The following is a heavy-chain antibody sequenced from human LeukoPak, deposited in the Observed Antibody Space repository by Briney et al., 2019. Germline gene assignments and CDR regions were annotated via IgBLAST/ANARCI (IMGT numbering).Heavy chain of an antibody. CDR2: IYYSGST. CDR3: ARERRGVAAATDRSFDY. D-gene: IGHD2-15*01. V-gene: IGHV4-59*01. CDR1: GGSISSYY. Sequence: SETLSLTCTVSGGSISSYYWNWIRQPPGKGLEWIGYIYYSGSTNYNPSLKSRVTISVDTSKNQFSLKSRSVTAADTAVYFCARERRGVAAATDRSFDYWGQGTLVTVSS. J-gene: IGHJ4*02.